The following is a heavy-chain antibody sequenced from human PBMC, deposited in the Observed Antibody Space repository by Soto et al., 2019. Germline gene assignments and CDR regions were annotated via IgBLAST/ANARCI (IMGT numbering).Heavy chain of an antibody. CDR2: IYPSDSDT. CDR1: GYNFAGYW. J-gene: IGHJ4*01. V-gene: IGHV5-51*01. CDR3: ASGRESTHCLVN. Sequence: PGESLKISCKGSGYNFAGYWIAWVRQMPGKGLELMGIIYPSDSDTRYRPSFQGQVTISADKSISSAYLQWSSLRASDTAMYYCASGRESTHCLVNWSQGAPVTTSS. D-gene: IGHD2-21*01.